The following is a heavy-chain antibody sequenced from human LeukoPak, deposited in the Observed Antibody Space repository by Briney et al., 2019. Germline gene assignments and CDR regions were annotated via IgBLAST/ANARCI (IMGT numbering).Heavy chain of an antibody. D-gene: IGHD3-16*01. Sequence: ESLKISCKASGYSFTNYWIGWVRQMPGKGLEWMGIIYAGDSDTRYSPSFQGQVTISADKSISTAFLQWSSLKASDTAMYYCARHSYATDYWGQGTLVTVSS. CDR2: IYAGDSDT. J-gene: IGHJ4*02. V-gene: IGHV5-51*01. CDR1: GYSFTNYW. CDR3: ARHSYATDY.